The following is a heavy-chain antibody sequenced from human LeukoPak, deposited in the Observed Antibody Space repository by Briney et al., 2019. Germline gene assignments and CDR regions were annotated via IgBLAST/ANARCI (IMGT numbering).Heavy chain of an antibody. D-gene: IGHD2-15*01. Sequence: PSVKVSCKASGYTFTSYDINWVRQATGQGLEWMGWMNPNSGNTGYAQKFQGRVTMTRNTSISTAYMELSSLRSEDTAVYYCARGLRYCSGGSCYPTRDYWGQGTLVTVSS. CDR1: GYTFTSYD. CDR2: MNPNSGNT. V-gene: IGHV1-8*01. CDR3: ARGLRYCSGGSCYPTRDY. J-gene: IGHJ4*02.